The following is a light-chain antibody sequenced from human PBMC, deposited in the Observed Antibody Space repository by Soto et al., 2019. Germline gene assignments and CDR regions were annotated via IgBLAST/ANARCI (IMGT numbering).Light chain of an antibody. CDR3: QQRSNWPKT. V-gene: IGKV3-11*01. J-gene: IGKJ3*01. Sequence: EIVLTQSPATLSLSPGERATLSCRASQSVSSYLAWYQQKPGQAPRLLIYDASNRATGIPARFSGSGSGTDSTLTISSLEPEDFAGYYCQQRSNWPKTFGPGTKVDIK. CDR2: DAS. CDR1: QSVSSY.